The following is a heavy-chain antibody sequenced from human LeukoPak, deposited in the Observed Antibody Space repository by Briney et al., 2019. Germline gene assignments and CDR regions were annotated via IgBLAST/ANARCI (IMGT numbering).Heavy chain of an antibody. CDR2: IWYDGSNK. CDR1: GFTFSSYG. D-gene: IGHD2-2*01. Sequence: GGSLRLSCAASGFTFSSYGMPWVRQAPGKGLEWVAVIWYDGSNKYYADSVKGRFTISRDNSKNTLYLQMNSLRAEDTAVYYCARGYCSSTSCYLFDYWGQGTLVTVSS. CDR3: ARGYCSSTSCYLFDY. J-gene: IGHJ4*02. V-gene: IGHV3-33*01.